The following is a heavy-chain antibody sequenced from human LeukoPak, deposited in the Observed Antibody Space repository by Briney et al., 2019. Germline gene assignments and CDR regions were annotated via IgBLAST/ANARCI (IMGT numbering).Heavy chain of an antibody. V-gene: IGHV3-33*01. Sequence: PGRSLRLSCAASGFTFNTYGMHWVRQAQGKGLEWLALTWYDGSNENYADSVKGRFTISRDNSRNTLYLQMNSLRGEDTAVYYCARGGLTIAEATTSWYLDYWGQGTLVTVSS. CDR1: GFTFNTYG. J-gene: IGHJ4*02. CDR2: TWYDGSNE. CDR3: ARGGLTIAEATTSWYLDY. D-gene: IGHD1-26*01.